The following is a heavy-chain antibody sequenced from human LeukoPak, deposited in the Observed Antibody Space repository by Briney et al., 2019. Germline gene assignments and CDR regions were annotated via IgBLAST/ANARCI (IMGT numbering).Heavy chain of an antibody. CDR1: GFTFDDYA. D-gene: IGHD3-16*01. V-gene: IGHV3-9*01. CDR3: AKDIGRGVITFGGLSI. CDR2: ISWNSGSI. Sequence: GGSLRLSCAASGFTFDDYAMHWVRQAPGKGLEWVSGISWNSGSIGYADSVKGRFTISRDNAKNSLYLQMNSLRAEDTALYYCAKDIGRGVITFGGLSIWGQGTMVTVSS. J-gene: IGHJ3*02.